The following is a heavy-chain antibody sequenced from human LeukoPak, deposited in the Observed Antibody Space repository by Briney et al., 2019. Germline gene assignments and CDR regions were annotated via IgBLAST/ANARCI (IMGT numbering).Heavy chain of an antibody. CDR1: GFTFSSYA. CDR3: AKDRASGSGSYSYRGFDY. D-gene: IGHD6-19*01. Sequence: GGSLRLSCAASGFTFSSYAMSWVRQAPGKGLEWVSAISGSCGSTYYADSVKRRFTISRDNSKSTLYLQMNSLRAEDTAVYYCAKDRASGSGSYSYRGFDYWGQGTLVTVSS. J-gene: IGHJ4*02. CDR2: ISGSCGST. V-gene: IGHV3-23*01.